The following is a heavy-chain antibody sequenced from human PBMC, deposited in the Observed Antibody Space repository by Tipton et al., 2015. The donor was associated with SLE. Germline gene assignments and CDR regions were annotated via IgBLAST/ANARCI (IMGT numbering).Heavy chain of an antibody. CDR3: ARQDLGRATTLTFDI. Sequence: LRLSCHVAGGPIRNSPYYWAWIRQTRGKRLEWIGSVFDTGYTAYNPSLEGRVSLSVDTSNNEFSLKLSSVTAADTAVYFCARQDLGRATTLTFDIWGLGTLVTVSS. J-gene: IGHJ4*02. CDR2: VFDTGYT. D-gene: IGHD4-17*01. CDR1: GGPIRNSPYY. V-gene: IGHV4-39*01.